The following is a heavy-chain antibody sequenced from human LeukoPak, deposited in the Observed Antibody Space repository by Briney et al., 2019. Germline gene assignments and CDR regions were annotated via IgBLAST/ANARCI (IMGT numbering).Heavy chain of an antibody. CDR1: GFTFSSYA. J-gene: IGHJ4*02. CDR2: ISSSGSTI. D-gene: IGHD6-19*01. V-gene: IGHV3-48*04. Sequence: GGSLRLSCAASGFTFSSYAMSWVRQAPGKGLEWVSYISSSGSTIYYADSVKGRFTISRDNAKNSLYLQMNSLRAEDTAVHYCARDGPYSGYYFDYWGQGTLVTVSS. CDR3: ARDGPYSGYYFDY.